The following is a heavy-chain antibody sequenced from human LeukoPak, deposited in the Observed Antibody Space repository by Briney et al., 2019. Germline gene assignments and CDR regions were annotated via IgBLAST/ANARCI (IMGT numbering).Heavy chain of an antibody. CDR3: VRAKDFLNWFDP. D-gene: IGHD2-15*01. V-gene: IGHV4-59*01. CDR1: GGSISSYY. J-gene: IGHJ5*02. CDR2: IYYSGST. Sequence: PSETLSLTCTVSGGSISSYYWSWLRQPPGKGLEWIGYIYYSGSTNYNPSLKSRVTISVDTSKNQFSLKLSSVTAADTAVYYCVRAKDFLNWFDPWGQGTLVTVSS.